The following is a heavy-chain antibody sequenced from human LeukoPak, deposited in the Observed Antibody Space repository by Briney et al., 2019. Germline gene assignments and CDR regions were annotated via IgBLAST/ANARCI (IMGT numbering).Heavy chain of an antibody. D-gene: IGHD2-2*01. J-gene: IGHJ5*02. CDR2: IYHSGST. CDR1: GGSISSGGYY. CDR3: ARGLPAAIYVYNWFDP. Sequence: PSETLSLTCTVSGGSISSGGYYWSWIRQPPGKGLEWIGYIYHSGSTYYNPSLKSRVTISVDRSKNQFSLKLSSVTAADTAVYYCARGLPAAIYVYNWFDPWGQGTLVTVSS. V-gene: IGHV4-30-2*01.